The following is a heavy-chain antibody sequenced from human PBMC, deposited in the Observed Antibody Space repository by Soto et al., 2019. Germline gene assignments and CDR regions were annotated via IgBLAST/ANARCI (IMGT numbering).Heavy chain of an antibody. CDR1: GGSLGGYC. V-gene: IGHV4-34*02. CDR2: LSQRGGG. J-gene: IGHJ3*02. Sequence: QVQLQQWGAGLLKASETLSLTCGVSGGSLGGYCWSWLRQSPGKGLEWIGDLSQRGGGIYNPSLKSRVTMSVDTSKNQFSLTLRSVTAADTALYYCARRRSVIVATVYVKGAFDIWGQGPLVTVSS. D-gene: IGHD3-10*02. CDR3: ARRRSVIVATVYVKGAFDI.